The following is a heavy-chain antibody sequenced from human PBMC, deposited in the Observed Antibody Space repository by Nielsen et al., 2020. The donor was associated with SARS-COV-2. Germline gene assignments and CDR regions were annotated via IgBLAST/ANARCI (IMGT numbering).Heavy chain of an antibody. CDR3: ARDPGYCSGGSCYGSRYYFDY. Sequence: WIRQPPGKGLEWVSSISSSSSYIYYADSVKGRFTISRDSAKNSLYLQMNSLRAEDTAVYYCARDPGYCSGGSCYGSRYYFDYWGQGTLVTVSS. V-gene: IGHV3-21*01. D-gene: IGHD2-15*01. J-gene: IGHJ4*02. CDR2: ISSSSSYI.